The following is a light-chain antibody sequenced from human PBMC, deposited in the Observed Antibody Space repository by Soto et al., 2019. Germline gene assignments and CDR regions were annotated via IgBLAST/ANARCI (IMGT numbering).Light chain of an antibody. V-gene: IGKV1-5*01. J-gene: IGKJ2*01. Sequence: DIQMTQSPSTLSASVGARVTITCRASQSISSWLAWYQQKPGKAPKLLIYDASSLESGVPSRVSGSGSGTEFTLTISSLQPDDVATYYCQQYNSYQYTFGQGTKLEIK. CDR3: QQYNSYQYT. CDR2: DAS. CDR1: QSISSW.